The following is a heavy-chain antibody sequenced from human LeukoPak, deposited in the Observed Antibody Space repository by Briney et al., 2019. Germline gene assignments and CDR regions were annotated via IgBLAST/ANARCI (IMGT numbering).Heavy chain of an antibody. Sequence: GGSLRLSCAASGFTFSTYAMTWVRQAPGKGLEWVSAISGSGGTTYYTDSVKGRFTISRDNSKNTLYLQMNSLRAEDTAVYYCASLTYYFDSSGYYPGYFQHWGQGTLVTVSS. CDR2: ISGSGGTT. V-gene: IGHV3-23*01. D-gene: IGHD3-22*01. J-gene: IGHJ1*01. CDR3: ASLTYYFDSSGYYPGYFQH. CDR1: GFTFSTYA.